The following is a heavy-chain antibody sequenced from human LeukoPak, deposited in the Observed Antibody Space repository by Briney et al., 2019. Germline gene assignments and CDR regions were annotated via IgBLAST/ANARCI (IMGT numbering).Heavy chain of an antibody. Sequence: GGSLRLSCAASGFTFSSYEMNWVRQAPGKGLEWVSAISGSGGSTYYADSVKGRFTISRDNSKNTLYLQMNSLRAEDTAVYYCAKDGVRIAASGLLDNWGQGTLVTVSS. CDR3: AKDGVRIAASGLLDN. D-gene: IGHD6-13*01. CDR2: ISGSGGST. CDR1: GFTFSSYE. V-gene: IGHV3-23*01. J-gene: IGHJ4*02.